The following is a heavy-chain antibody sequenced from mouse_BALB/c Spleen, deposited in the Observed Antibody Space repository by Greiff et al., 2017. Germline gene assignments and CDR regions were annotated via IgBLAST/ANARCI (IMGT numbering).Heavy chain of an antibody. CDR2: IYWDDDK. Sequence: QVTLKVSGPGILQPSQTLSLTCSFSGFSLSTSGMGVSWIRQPSGKGLEWLAHIYWDDDKRYNPSLKSRLTISKDTSRNQVFLKITSVDTADTATYYCARFLLYAMDYWGQGTSVTVSS. J-gene: IGHJ4*01. D-gene: IGHD2-1*01. V-gene: IGHV8-12*01. CDR1: GFSLSTSGMG. CDR3: ARFLLYAMDY.